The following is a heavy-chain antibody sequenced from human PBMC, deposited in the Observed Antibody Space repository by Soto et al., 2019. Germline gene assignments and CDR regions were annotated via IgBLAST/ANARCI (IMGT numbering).Heavy chain of an antibody. J-gene: IGHJ4*02. Sequence: GGSLRLSCAASGFTFSSYGMHWVRQAPGKGLGWVAVISYDGSNKYYADPVKGRFTISRDNSKNTLYLQMNSLRAEDTAVYYCAKGITGTTLSFDYWGQGTLVTVSS. V-gene: IGHV3-30*18. CDR1: GFTFSSYG. CDR2: ISYDGSNK. D-gene: IGHD1-7*01. CDR3: AKGITGTTLSFDY.